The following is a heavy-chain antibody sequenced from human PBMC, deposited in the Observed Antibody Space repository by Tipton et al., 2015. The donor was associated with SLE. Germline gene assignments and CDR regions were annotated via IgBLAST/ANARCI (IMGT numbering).Heavy chain of an antibody. CDR1: GYSISRGYS. D-gene: IGHD3-22*01. J-gene: IGHJ5*02. Sequence: TLSLTCSVSGYSISRGYSWGWVRQPPGKGLEWIGSVDHGGSTHYNPSLKSRVVISPDKSKNQFSLKLSSVTAADTAVYFCARASNYYDYNYFDPWGQGTLVTVSS. CDR2: VDHGGST. CDR3: ARASNYYDYNYFDP. V-gene: IGHV4-38-2*02.